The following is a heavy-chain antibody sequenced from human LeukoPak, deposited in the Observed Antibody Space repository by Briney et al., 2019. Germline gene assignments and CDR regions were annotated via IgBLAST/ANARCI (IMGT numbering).Heavy chain of an antibody. J-gene: IGHJ4*02. CDR2: INSDGSST. V-gene: IGHV3-74*01. CDR1: GFTFISYW. CDR3: ARGYSGTYRIDY. Sequence: GGSLRLSCAASGFTFISYWMHWVRQAPGKGLVWVSRINSDGSSTSYADSVKGRFTISRDNAKNTLCLQMNSLRAEDTAVYYCARGYSGTYRIDYWGQGTLVTVSS. D-gene: IGHD1-26*01.